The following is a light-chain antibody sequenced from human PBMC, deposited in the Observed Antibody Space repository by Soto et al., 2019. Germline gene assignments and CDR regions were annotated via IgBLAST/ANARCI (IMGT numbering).Light chain of an antibody. Sequence: QSVLTQPPSVSGAPGQRVTISCTGSSSNIGAGYDVHWYQQLPGTAPKLLIYGNSNRPSGVPDRFSGSKSGTSASLAITGLQAEDEADYYCQSYDSSLSGPVFGTGTPLTVL. CDR1: SSNIGAGYD. V-gene: IGLV1-40*01. CDR3: QSYDSSLSGPV. CDR2: GNS. J-gene: IGLJ1*01.